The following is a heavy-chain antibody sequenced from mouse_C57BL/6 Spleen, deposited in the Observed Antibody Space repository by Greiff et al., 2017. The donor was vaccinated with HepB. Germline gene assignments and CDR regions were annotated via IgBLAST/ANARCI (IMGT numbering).Heavy chain of an antibody. J-gene: IGHJ1*03. CDR2: ISDGGSYT. D-gene: IGHD1-1*01. CDR3: ARDPTTVVVRVYCDV. V-gene: IGHV5-4*01. Sequence: DVQLVESGGGLVQPGGSLKLSCAASGFTFSSYAMSWVRQTPEKRLEWVATISDGGSYTYYPDNVKVRFTISRDNAKNNLYLQMSHLKSEDTAMYYGARDPTTVVVRVYCDVWGTGTTVTVSS. CDR1: GFTFSSYA.